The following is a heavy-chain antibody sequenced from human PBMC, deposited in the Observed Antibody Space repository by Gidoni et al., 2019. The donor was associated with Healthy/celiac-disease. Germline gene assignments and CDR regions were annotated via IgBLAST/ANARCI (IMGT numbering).Heavy chain of an antibody. V-gene: IGHV4-34*01. CDR3: ARSPTFSSGWHYYFDY. J-gene: IGHJ4*02. CDR1: GGSFRGYY. Sequence: QVQLQQWGAGLLKPSETLSLTCAVYGGSFRGYYWSWIRQPPGKGLEWIGEINHSGSTNHNPSLKSRVTISVDTSKNQFSLKLSSVTAADTAVYYCARSPTFSSGWHYYFDYWGQGTLVTVSS. D-gene: IGHD6-19*01. CDR2: INHSGST.